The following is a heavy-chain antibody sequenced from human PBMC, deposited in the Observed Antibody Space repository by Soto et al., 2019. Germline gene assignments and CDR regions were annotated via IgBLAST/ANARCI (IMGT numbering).Heavy chain of an antibody. CDR2: IWHDGSNE. CDR1: RMSFSFFG. J-gene: IGHJ4*02. Sequence: QVQLVESGGGVVQPGRSLRLSCAASRMSFSFFGIHWVRQAPGQGLEWVAAIWHDGSNENYEDSVKGRFTISRDSSKNTVYLQMNSLSVEDTAVYFCAAELSYSRSTSSRTYYFDSWGQGTLVAVSS. D-gene: IGHD2-2*01. V-gene: IGHV3-33*01. CDR3: AAELSYSRSTSSRTYYFDS.